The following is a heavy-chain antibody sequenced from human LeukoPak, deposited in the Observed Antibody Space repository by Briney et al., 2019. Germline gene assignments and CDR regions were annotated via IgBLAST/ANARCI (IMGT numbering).Heavy chain of an antibody. V-gene: IGHV1-2*06. CDR1: GYTFTGYY. Sequence: GASVKVSCKASGYTFTGYYMHWVRQAPGQGLEWMGRINPNSGGTNYAQKFQGRVTMTRDTSISTAYMELSRLRSDDTAVYYCARTQVGPSGSYLHDYWGQGTLVTVS. CDR2: INPNSGGT. J-gene: IGHJ4*02. CDR3: ARTQVGPSGSYLHDY. D-gene: IGHD1-26*01.